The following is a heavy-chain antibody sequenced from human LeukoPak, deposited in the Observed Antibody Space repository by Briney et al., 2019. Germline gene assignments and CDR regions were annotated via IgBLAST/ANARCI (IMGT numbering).Heavy chain of an antibody. V-gene: IGHV3-7*01. Sequence: PGGSLRLSCAASGFTFSSYWMSWVRQAPGEGLEWVANIKQDGSEKYYVDSVKGRFTISRDNAKNSLYLQMNSLRAEDTAVYYCAREAAAADPSFDYWGQGTLVTVSS. D-gene: IGHD6-13*01. CDR1: GFTFSSYW. CDR3: AREAAAADPSFDY. CDR2: IKQDGSEK. J-gene: IGHJ4*02.